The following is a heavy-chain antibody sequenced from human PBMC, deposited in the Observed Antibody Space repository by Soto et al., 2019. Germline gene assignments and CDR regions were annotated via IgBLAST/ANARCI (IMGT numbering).Heavy chain of an antibody. V-gene: IGHV3-33*01. CDR1: GFTFSSYG. D-gene: IGHD6-13*01. J-gene: IGHJ4*02. CDR3: AREIRALRDSSSWYPNDY. CDR2: IWYDGSNK. Sequence: SLRLSCAASGFTFSSYGMHWVRQAPGKGLEWVAVIWYDGSNKYYADSVKGRFTISRDNSKNTLYLQMNSLRAEDTAVYYCAREIRALRDSSSWYPNDYWGQGTLVTVSS.